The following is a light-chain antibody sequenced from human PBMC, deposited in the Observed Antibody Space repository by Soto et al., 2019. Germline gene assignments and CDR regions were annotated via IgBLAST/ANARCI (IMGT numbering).Light chain of an antibody. Sequence: QSALTQPASVSGSPGQSITISCTGTSTDVGGYNYVSWYQLHPGKATKLIIYEVSYRPSGLSHRFSGTNSANTASLTISVLQAEDEADYYGCSYTTISTYVFGTGTKLTVL. CDR2: EVS. J-gene: IGLJ1*01. V-gene: IGLV2-14*01. CDR3: CSYTTISTYV. CDR1: STDVGGYNY.